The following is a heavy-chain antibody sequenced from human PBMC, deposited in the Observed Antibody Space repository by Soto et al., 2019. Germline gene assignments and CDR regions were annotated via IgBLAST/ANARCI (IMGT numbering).Heavy chain of an antibody. CDR2: ISGSGGST. Sequence: GGSLRLSCAASGFTFSSYAMSWVRQAPGKGLEWVSAISGSGGSTYYADSVKGRFTISRDNSKNTLYLQMNSLRAEDTAVYYCAKSYTYYYDSSGYGSFDYWGQGTLVTVSS. D-gene: IGHD3-22*01. J-gene: IGHJ4*02. CDR3: AKSYTYYYDSSGYGSFDY. CDR1: GFTFSSYA. V-gene: IGHV3-23*01.